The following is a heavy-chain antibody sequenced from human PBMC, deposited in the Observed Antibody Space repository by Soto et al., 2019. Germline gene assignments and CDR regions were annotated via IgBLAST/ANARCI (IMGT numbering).Heavy chain of an antibody. CDR2: ISGSGGST. CDR3: AKPQSIAARPGFDY. V-gene: IGHV3-23*01. CDR1: GFTFSSYA. J-gene: IGHJ4*02. D-gene: IGHD6-6*01. Sequence: LSLTCAASGFTFSSYAMSWVRQAPGKGLEWVSAISGSGGSTYYADSVKGRFTISRDNSKNTLYLQMNSLRAEDTAVYYCAKPQSIAARPGFDYWGQGTLVTVSS.